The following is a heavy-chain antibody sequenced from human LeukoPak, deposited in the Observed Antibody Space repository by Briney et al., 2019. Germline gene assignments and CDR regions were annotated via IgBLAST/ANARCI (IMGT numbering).Heavy chain of an antibody. D-gene: IGHD2-2*01. CDR3: AREGAIVVVPAAHRETRSGAFDI. CDR1: GFTFSSYW. V-gene: IGHV3-7*01. Sequence: GGSLRLSCAASGFTFSSYWMSWVRQAPRKGLEWVANIKQDGSEKYYVDSVKGRFTISRDNAKNSLYLQMNSLRAEDTAVYYCAREGAIVVVPAAHRETRSGAFDIWGQGTMVTVSS. CDR2: IKQDGSEK. J-gene: IGHJ3*02.